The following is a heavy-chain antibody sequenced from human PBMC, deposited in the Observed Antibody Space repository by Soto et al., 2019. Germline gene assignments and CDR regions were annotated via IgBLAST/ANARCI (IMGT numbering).Heavy chain of an antibody. Sequence: GVSLRLSCAAAGFTFSSYAMSWVRQAPGKGLEWVSATSGSGGSTYYADSVKGRFTISRDNSKNTLYLQMNSLRAEDTAVYYCATPGIAAAGPPWGQGTLVTVSS. V-gene: IGHV3-23*01. D-gene: IGHD6-13*01. J-gene: IGHJ5*02. CDR2: TSGSGGST. CDR1: GFTFSSYA. CDR3: ATPGIAAAGPP.